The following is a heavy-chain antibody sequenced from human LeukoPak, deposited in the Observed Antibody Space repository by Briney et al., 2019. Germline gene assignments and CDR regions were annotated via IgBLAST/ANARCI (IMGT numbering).Heavy chain of an antibody. J-gene: IGHJ4*02. CDR2: ISSSSSYT. D-gene: IGHD2-2*01. CDR1: GFTFSSYG. CDR3: ARVILPAAIDC. Sequence: GGSLRLPCAASGFTFSSYGMHWVRQAPGKGQEWVSHISSSSSYTKDGDSVKGRFTISRDNAKNSLYLQMNSLRAEDTAVYYCARVILPAAIDCWGQGTLVIVSS. V-gene: IGHV3-21*05.